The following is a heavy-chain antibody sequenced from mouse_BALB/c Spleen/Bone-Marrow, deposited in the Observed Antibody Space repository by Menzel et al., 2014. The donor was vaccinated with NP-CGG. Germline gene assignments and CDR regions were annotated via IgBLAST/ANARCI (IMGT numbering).Heavy chain of an antibody. CDR3: ARLTYYGLSDY. V-gene: IGHV4-1*02. CDR2: INPESSTI. D-gene: IGHD1-2*01. J-gene: IGHJ2*01. Sequence: EVQLQQSGGGLVQPGGSLKLSCTASGFDFSRYWMSWVRQAPGKGLQWIGEINPESSTINYTPSLKDKFIISRDNAXXTLYLQMNKVRSEDTALYYCARLTYYGLSDYWGQGTTLTVSS. CDR1: GFDFSRYW.